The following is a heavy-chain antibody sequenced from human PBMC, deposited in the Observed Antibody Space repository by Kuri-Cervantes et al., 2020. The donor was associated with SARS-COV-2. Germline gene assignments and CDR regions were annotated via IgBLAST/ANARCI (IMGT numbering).Heavy chain of an antibody. CDR1: GGTFSTAI. Sequence: ASVKVSCKASGGTFSTAIISWVRQAPGQGLEWMGWISAYNGNTNYAQKLQGRVTMTTDTSTSTAYMELRSLRSDDTAVYYCASFTPTEDLYHYYYAMDIWGQGTTVTVSS. CDR2: ISAYNGNT. J-gene: IGHJ6*02. V-gene: IGHV1-18*01. D-gene: IGHD1-1*01. CDR3: ASFTPTEDLYHYYYAMDI.